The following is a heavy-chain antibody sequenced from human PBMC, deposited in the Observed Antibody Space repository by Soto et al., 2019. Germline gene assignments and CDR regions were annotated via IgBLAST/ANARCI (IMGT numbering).Heavy chain of an antibody. Sequence: GGSLRLSCAASGFTFYNYVMSWVRQAPGKGLEWVSAITGASGDTYYADSVKGRFTISRDNSDNMLYLQVTSLRAEDTAVYYCAKGSASSRPYYFDSWGQGTLVTVSS. D-gene: IGHD6-6*01. J-gene: IGHJ4*02. V-gene: IGHV3-23*01. CDR3: AKGSASSRPYYFDS. CDR1: GFTFYNYV. CDR2: ITGASGDT.